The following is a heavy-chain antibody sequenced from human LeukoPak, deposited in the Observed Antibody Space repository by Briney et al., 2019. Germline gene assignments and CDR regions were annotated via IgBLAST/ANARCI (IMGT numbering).Heavy chain of an antibody. J-gene: IGHJ5*02. D-gene: IGHD3-10*01. CDR2: ISYDGSNK. Sequence: PGGSLRLSCAASGFTFSSYGMHWVRQAPGKGLEWVAVISYDGSNKYYADSVKGRFTISRDNSKNTLYLQMNSLRAEDTAVYYCAKTPNYYGSGSYYNIINWFDPWGQGTLVTVSS. V-gene: IGHV3-30*18. CDR3: AKTPNYYGSGSYYNIINWFDP. CDR1: GFTFSSYG.